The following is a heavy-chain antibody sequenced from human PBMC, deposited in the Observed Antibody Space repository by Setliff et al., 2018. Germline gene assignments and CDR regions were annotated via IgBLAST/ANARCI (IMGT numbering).Heavy chain of an antibody. Sequence: SETLSLTCTVSGGSISSYYWSWIRQPPGKGLEWIGYIYYSGSTNYNPSLKSRVTISVDTSKKQFTLNLSSVTAADTAVYFCARGYSGSYGRFDPWGQGTLVTVYS. CDR3: ARGYSGSYGRFDP. CDR2: IYYSGST. D-gene: IGHD1-26*01. CDR1: GGSISSYY. J-gene: IGHJ5*02. V-gene: IGHV4-59*12.